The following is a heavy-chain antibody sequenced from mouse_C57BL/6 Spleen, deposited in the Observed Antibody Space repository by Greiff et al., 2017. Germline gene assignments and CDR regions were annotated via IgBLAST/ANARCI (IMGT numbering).Heavy chain of an antibody. CDR3: ARSYYYGSSPWYVDV. CDR2: INPNNGGT. J-gene: IGHJ1*03. V-gene: IGHV1-22*01. Sequence: VQLQESGPELVKPGASVKMSCKASGYTFTDYNMHWVKQSHGKSLEWIGYINPNNGGTSYNQKFKGKATLTVNKSSSTAYMELRSLTSEDSAVYYCARSYYYGSSPWYVDVWGTGTTVTVSS. CDR1: GYTFTDYN. D-gene: IGHD1-1*01.